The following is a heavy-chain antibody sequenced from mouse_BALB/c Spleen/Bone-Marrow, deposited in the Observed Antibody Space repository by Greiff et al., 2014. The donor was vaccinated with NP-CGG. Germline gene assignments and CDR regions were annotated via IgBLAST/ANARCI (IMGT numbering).Heavy chain of an antibody. CDR3: ARWEYYARDY. CDR1: GSNIKDTY. CDR2: IDPANGNT. V-gene: IGHV14-3*02. D-gene: IGHD4-1*01. J-gene: IGHJ4*01. Sequence: VQLKQSGAELVKPGASVKLSCTASGSNIKDTYMHWVKQRPEQGLEWIGRIDPANGNTKYDPKFQGKATITADTSSNTAYLQLSSLTSEDTAVYYCARWEYYARDYWGQGTSVTVSS.